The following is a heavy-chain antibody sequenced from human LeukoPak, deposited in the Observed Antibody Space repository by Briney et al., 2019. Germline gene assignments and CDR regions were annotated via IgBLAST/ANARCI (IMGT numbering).Heavy chain of an antibody. Sequence: GGSLRLSCAASGFTVSKNYMSWVRQAPGKGLEWVSVIYSGGNTCYADSVKGRFTISRDNSKNTLYLQMNSLRAEDTAVYYCARDPTGATDYWGQGTLVTVSS. D-gene: IGHD1-1*01. CDR3: ARDPTGATDY. V-gene: IGHV3-53*01. CDR2: IYSGGNT. J-gene: IGHJ4*02. CDR1: GFTVSKNY.